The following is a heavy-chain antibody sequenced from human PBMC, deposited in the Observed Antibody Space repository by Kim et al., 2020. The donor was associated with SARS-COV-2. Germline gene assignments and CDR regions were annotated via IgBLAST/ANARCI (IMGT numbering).Heavy chain of an antibody. J-gene: IGHJ4*02. D-gene: IGHD4-4*01. V-gene: IGHV3-30-3*01. CDR2: SNK. Sequence: SNKNYADSVKGRFTISRDNSKNTLYLQMNSLRAEDTAVYYCASTVTTTPFYWGQGTLVTVSS. CDR3: ASTVTTTPFY.